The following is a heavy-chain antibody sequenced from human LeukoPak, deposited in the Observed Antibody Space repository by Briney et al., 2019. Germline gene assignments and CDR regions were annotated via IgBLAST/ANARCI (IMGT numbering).Heavy chain of an antibody. CDR2: IHYSGST. V-gene: IGHV4-59*01. CDR3: ARHDYGATRDY. Sequence: PSETLSLTCTVSGASISSYYWSWIQQPPGKGLQWIGYIHYSGSTNYNPSLKSRVTISVDTSKNQFSLKLSSVTAADTAVYYCARHDYGATRDYWGQGTLVTIS. J-gene: IGHJ4*02. CDR1: GASISSYY. D-gene: IGHD4-17*01.